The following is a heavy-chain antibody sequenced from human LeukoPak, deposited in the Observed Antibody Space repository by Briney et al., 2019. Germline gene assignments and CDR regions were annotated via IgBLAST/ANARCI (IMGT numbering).Heavy chain of an antibody. CDR3: AKNPGGYDYRFDY. V-gene: IGHV3-23*01. Sequence: GGSLRLSCAASGFTFSSYGMSWVRRAPGKGLEWVSAISGSGGGTYYADSVKGRFTISRDNSKNTLYLQMNSLRAEDTAVYYCAKNPGGYDYRFDYWGQGTLVTVSS. CDR2: ISGSGGGT. CDR1: GFTFSSYG. D-gene: IGHD5-12*01. J-gene: IGHJ4*02.